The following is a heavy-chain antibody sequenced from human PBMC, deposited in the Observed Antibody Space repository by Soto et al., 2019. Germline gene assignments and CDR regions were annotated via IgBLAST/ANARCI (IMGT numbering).Heavy chain of an antibody. D-gene: IGHD3-10*01. Sequence: GGSLRLSCAASGFTFSTYTMSRVRQAPGKGLEWVSAISTSVGSTYYTDSVKGRFTISRDNSKNTLYLQMNSLRAEDTAVYYCAKGGQSYDYWGQGTLVTVSS. CDR3: AKGGQSYDY. J-gene: IGHJ4*01. V-gene: IGHV3-23*01. CDR1: GFTFSTYT. CDR2: ISTSVGST.